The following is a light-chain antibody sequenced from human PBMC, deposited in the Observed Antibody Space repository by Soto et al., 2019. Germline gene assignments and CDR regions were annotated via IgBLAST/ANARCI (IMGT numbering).Light chain of an antibody. Sequence: EIVMTQSPATLSVSPGERATLSCRASQSVSVNLAWYQQKPGQAPRLLIYGASTRATTIPARFSGSGSGTELTLTIGSLQSEDFAVYYCQQSNNWPPAFGQGTKVEIK. CDR2: GAS. CDR1: QSVSVN. J-gene: IGKJ1*01. V-gene: IGKV3-15*01. CDR3: QQSNNWPPA.